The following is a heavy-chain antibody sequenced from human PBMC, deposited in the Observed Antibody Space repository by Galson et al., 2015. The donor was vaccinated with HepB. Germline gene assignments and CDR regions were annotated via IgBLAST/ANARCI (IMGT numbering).Heavy chain of an antibody. CDR1: GGSISSSNW. J-gene: IGHJ6*02. CDR2: IYHSGST. V-gene: IGHV4-4*02. CDR3: ARDLRGGYDWGALYYYYGMDV. Sequence: ETLSLTCAVSGGSISSSNWWSWVRQPPGKGLEWIGEIYHSGSTNYNPSLKSRVTISVDKSKNQFSLKLSSVTAADTAVYYCARDLRGGYDWGALYYYYGMDVWGQGTTVTVSS. D-gene: IGHD5-12*01.